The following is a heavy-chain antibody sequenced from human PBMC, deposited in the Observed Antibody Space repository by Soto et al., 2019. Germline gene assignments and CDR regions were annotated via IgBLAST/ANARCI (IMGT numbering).Heavy chain of an antibody. Sequence: SETLSLTCAVSGGSISSGGYSWSWIRQPPGKGLEWIGYIYHSGSTYYSPSLKSRVTISVDRSKNQFSLKLSSVTAADTAVYYCARAVLITGNFDYWGQGTLVTVSS. D-gene: IGHD1-20*01. J-gene: IGHJ4*02. V-gene: IGHV4-30-2*01. CDR3: ARAVLITGNFDY. CDR2: IYHSGST. CDR1: GGSISSGGYS.